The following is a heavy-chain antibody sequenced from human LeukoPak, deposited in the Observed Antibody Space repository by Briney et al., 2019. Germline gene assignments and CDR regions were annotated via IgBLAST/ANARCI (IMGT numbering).Heavy chain of an antibody. CDR1: GFTFSSYA. CDR3: AKDMNSWRDGSGLGDYFDY. CDR2: TSGSGRSI. D-gene: IGHD6-19*01. Sequence: GGSLRLSCTASGFTFSSYAMSWVRQAPGKGLEWVSGTSGSGRSIHYADSVKGRFTISRDNSKNTLYLQMNSLRADDTAVYYCAKDMNSWRDGSGLGDYFDYWGQGTLVTVSS. V-gene: IGHV3-23*01. J-gene: IGHJ4*02.